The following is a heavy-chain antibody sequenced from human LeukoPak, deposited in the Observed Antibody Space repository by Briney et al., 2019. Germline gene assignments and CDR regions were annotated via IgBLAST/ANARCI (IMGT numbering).Heavy chain of an antibody. CDR3: ARSQLLWFGEFIYGMDV. CDR2: INPNSGGT. D-gene: IGHD3-10*01. J-gene: IGHJ6*02. Sequence: ASVKVSCKASGYSFTSHYMHWVRQAPGQGLEWMGWINPNSGGTNYAQKFQGRVTMTRDTSISTAYMELSRLRSDDTAVYYCARSQLLWFGEFIYGMDVWGQGTTVTVSS. V-gene: IGHV1-2*02. CDR1: GYSFTSHY.